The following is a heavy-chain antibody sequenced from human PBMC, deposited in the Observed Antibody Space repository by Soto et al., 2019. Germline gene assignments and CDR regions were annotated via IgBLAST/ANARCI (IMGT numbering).Heavy chain of an antibody. Sequence: SLRLSCAASGFTFSSYAMSWVRQAPGKGLEWVSAISGSGGSTYYADSVKGRFTISRDNSKNTLYLQMNSLRAEDTAVYYCAKDSAPYYYDSSGYYEPDYWGQGTLVTVSS. CDR2: ISGSGGST. CDR1: GFTFSSYA. V-gene: IGHV3-23*01. J-gene: IGHJ4*02. D-gene: IGHD3-22*01. CDR3: AKDSAPYYYDSSGYYEPDY.